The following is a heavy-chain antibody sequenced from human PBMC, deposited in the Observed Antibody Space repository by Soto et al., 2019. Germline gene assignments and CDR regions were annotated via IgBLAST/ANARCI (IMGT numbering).Heavy chain of an antibody. CDR1: GGSISSHS. CDR3: ARRVQTNSVVVQDNWLDP. V-gene: IGHV4-59*08. CDR2: VYSSGST. J-gene: IGHJ5*02. D-gene: IGHD2-15*01. Sequence: SETLSLTCTVSGGSISSHSWNWIRQPPGRGLEWIGYVYSSGSTNYNPSLESRVTISVDTSKNQFSLKLTSLTAADTAVCYCARRVQTNSVVVQDNWLDPWGQGTLVTVSS.